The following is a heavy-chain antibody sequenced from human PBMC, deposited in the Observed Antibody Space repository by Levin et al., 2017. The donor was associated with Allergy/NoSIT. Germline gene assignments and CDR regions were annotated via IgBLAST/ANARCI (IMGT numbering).Heavy chain of an antibody. Sequence: PSETLSLTCAVYGGSFSGYYWSWIRQPPGKGLEWIGEINHSGSTNYNPSLKSRVTISVDTSKNQFSLKLSSVTAADTAVYYCARGPSLRGGSTGYYMDVWGKGTTVTVSS. CDR2: INHSGST. CDR1: GGSFSGYY. CDR3: ARGPSLRGGSTGYYMDV. J-gene: IGHJ6*03. V-gene: IGHV4-34*01. D-gene: IGHD2-2*01.